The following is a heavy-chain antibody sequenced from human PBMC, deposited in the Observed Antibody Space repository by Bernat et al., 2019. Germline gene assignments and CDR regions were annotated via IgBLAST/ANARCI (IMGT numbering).Heavy chain of an antibody. CDR3: ARDQGLPPQGYYGMDV. V-gene: IGHV3-48*01. CDR2: ISSSSSTR. J-gene: IGHJ6*02. CDR1: GFTFSSYS. Sequence: EVQLVESGGGLVQPGGSLRLSCAASGFTFSSYSMNWVRQAPGKGLEWVSYISSSSSTRYYADSVKGRFTISRDNAKNSLYLQMNSLRAEDTAVYYCARDQGLPPQGYYGMDVWGQGTTVTVSS.